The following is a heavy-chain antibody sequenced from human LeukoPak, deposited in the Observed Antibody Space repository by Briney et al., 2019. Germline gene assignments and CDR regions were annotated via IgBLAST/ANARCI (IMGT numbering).Heavy chain of an antibody. Sequence: SGGSLRLSCAASGFTFSSYAMSWVRQAPGKGLEWVSAISGSGGSTYYADSVKGRFTISRDNSKNTLYLQMNSLRAEDTAVYYCAKDPYGSGSYNFQHWGQGTLVTVSS. CDR3: AKDPYGSGSYNFQH. J-gene: IGHJ1*01. D-gene: IGHD3-10*01. CDR2: ISGSGGST. CDR1: GFTFSSYA. V-gene: IGHV3-23*01.